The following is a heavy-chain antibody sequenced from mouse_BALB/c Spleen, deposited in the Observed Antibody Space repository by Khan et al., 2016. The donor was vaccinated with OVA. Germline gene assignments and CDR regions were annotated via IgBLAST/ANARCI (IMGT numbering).Heavy chain of an antibody. V-gene: IGHV1-18*01. Sequence: VQLQQSGPELVKPGASVKISCKTSGYTFTENTLHWVKQSHGQSLEWIGVLNPKNGVTSYNQQFKGKVTLTVDKSSSTAYMEFRSLTSEDSAVYYCARDAGRYWGQGTSVTVSS. CDR2: LNPKNGVT. D-gene: IGHD3-3*01. CDR3: ARDAGRY. J-gene: IGHJ4*01. CDR1: GYTFTENT.